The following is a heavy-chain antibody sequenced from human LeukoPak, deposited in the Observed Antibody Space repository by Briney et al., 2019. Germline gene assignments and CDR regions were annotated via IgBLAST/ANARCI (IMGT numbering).Heavy chain of an antibody. CDR1: GFTVSSNE. V-gene: IGHV3-38-3*01. J-gene: IGHJ5*02. Sequence: GGSLRLSCAASGFTVSSNEMSWVRQAPGKGLEWVSSISGGSTYYADSRKGRFTISRDNSKNTLYLQMNSLRADDTAVYYCAKLKSALIVVGAWGQGIRVAVSS. CDR3: AKLKSALIVVGA. D-gene: IGHD3-22*01. CDR2: ISGGST.